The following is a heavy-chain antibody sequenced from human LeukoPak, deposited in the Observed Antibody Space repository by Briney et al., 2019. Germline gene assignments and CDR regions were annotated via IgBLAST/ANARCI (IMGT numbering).Heavy chain of an antibody. CDR3: ARAPTRGYCSGGSCYNFDY. CDR2: INPSGGST. J-gene: IGHJ4*02. V-gene: IGHV1-46*01. Sequence: ASVKVSCKASGYTFTSYYMHGVRQAPGQGLEGMGIINPSGGSTSYAQKFQGRVTMPRDMSTSTVYMELSSLRSEDTAVYYCARAPTRGYCSGGSCYNFDYWGQGTLVTVSS. D-gene: IGHD2-15*01. CDR1: GYTFTSYY.